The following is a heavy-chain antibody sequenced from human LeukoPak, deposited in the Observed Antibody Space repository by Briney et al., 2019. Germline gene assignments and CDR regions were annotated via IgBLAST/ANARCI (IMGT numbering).Heavy chain of an antibody. CDR3: ARKIGYSYGSDY. D-gene: IGHD5-18*01. Sequence: ASVKLSCKASGYXFTSYLMHWVRQAPGQGLEWMGIINPSGGSTTYAQKFQGRVTMTRDTSTSTVYMALSSLRSEDTAVYYCARKIGYSYGSDYWGQGTLVTVSS. CDR2: INPSGGST. V-gene: IGHV1-46*01. J-gene: IGHJ4*02. CDR1: GYXFTSYL.